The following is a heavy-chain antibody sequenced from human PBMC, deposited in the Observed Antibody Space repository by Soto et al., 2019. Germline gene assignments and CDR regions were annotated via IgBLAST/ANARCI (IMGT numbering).Heavy chain of an antibody. CDR3: ARSLGSGTGFDY. V-gene: IGHV1-18*01. Sequence: QVQLVQSAAEVKKPGASVKVSCKASGYTFSNYGISWVRQAPGQGLEWTAWISGYNGDTKNAQSLQGRVTVTTDTSTSTSYMELRSLRSDDTAIYYCARSLGSGTGFDYWGQGTWSPSPQ. CDR2: ISGYNGDT. CDR1: GYTFSNYG. J-gene: IGHJ4*02. D-gene: IGHD3-10*01.